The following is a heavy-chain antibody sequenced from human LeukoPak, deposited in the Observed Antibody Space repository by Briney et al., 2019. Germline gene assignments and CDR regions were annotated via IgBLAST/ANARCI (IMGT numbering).Heavy chain of an antibody. CDR1: GFTFSSYA. V-gene: IGHV3-23*01. CDR3: AKLGAHPANDY. Sequence: PGGSLRLSCAASGFTFSSYAMSWVRQAPARGLEWVSSLRGDGDTFYADSVKGRFTLSRDDSRNTVYLQLNNLRVEDTAIYYCAKLGAHPANDYWGQGTLVTVSS. CDR2: LRGDGDT. J-gene: IGHJ4*02. D-gene: IGHD3-10*01.